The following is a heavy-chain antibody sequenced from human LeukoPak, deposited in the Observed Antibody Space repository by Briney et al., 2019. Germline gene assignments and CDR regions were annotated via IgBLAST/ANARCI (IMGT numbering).Heavy chain of an antibody. CDR2: ISAYNGNT. Sequence: ASVKVSCKASGYTFTSYGISWVRQAPGQGLEWMGWISAYNGNTNYAQKLQGRVTMTTDTSTSTAYMELRSLRSDDTAVYYCARDRSSSYYWYFDLWGRGTLVTVSS. D-gene: IGHD6-13*01. CDR3: ARDRSSSYYWYFDL. V-gene: IGHV1-18*01. J-gene: IGHJ2*01. CDR1: GYTFTSYG.